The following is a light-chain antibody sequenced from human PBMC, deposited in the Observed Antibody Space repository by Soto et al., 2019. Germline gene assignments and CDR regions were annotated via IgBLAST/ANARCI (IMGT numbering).Light chain of an antibody. CDR3: QTWGTGINGV. CDR2: LTSDGSH. V-gene: IGLV4-69*01. Sequence: QPVLTQSPSASASLGASVKLTCTLSSGHSSYAIAWHQLLPEKGPRFLMKLTSDGSHSKGDGIPDRFSGSSSGAERYLTISRLQSEDEADYYCQTWGTGINGVFGGGTKVTVL. CDR1: SGHSSYA. J-gene: IGLJ3*02.